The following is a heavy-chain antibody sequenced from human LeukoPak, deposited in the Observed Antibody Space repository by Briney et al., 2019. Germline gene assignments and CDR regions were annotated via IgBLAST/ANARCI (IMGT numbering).Heavy chain of an antibody. D-gene: IGHD6-13*01. J-gene: IGHJ6*03. CDR3: ARGRTIAAAEDNYYMDV. V-gene: IGHV4-4*07. CDR2: IYTSGST. Sequence: SETLSLTCTVSGGSISGYYWSWIRQPAGKGLEWIGRIYTSGSTNYNPSLKSRVTMSVDTSKNQFSLKLSSVTAADTAVYYCARGRTIAAAEDNYYMDVWGKGTTVTVSS. CDR1: GGSISGYY.